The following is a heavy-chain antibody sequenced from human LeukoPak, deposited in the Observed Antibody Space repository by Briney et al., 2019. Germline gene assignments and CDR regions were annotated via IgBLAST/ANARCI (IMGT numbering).Heavy chain of an antibody. CDR1: GGSISSYY. CDR3: ARVGGITGSSVHPEFAY. J-gene: IGHJ4*02. CDR2: IYYSGST. Sequence: PSETLSLTCTVSGGSISSYYWSWIRQPPGKGLEWIGYIYYSGSTNYNPSLKSRVTISVDTSKNQFSLKLSSVTAADTAVYYCARVGGITGSSVHPEFAYWGQGTLVTVSS. V-gene: IGHV4-59*01. D-gene: IGHD1-14*01.